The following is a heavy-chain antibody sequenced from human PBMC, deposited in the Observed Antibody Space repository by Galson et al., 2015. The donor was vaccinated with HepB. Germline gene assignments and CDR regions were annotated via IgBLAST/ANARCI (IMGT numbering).Heavy chain of an antibody. CDR2: IKQDGSEK. CDR3: ARRGITMGDYIWGSYPNGRFDS. CDR1: GFSFSTYW. V-gene: IGHV3-7*03. D-gene: IGHD3-16*02. Sequence: SLRLSCAASGFSFSTYWMSWVRQAPGKGLEWVANIKQDGSEKYYVDSVKGRFTISRDNAKNSLYLQMYSLRGEDTAVYYCARRGITMGDYIWGSYPNGRFDSWGQGTLVTVSS. J-gene: IGHJ5*01.